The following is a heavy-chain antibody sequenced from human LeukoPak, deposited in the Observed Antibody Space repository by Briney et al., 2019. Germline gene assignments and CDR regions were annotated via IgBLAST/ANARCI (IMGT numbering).Heavy chain of an antibody. D-gene: IGHD1-26*01. CDR2: ISSSSSYI. V-gene: IGHV3-21*01. Sequence: GGSLRLSCAASGFTFSSYSMNWVRQAPGKGLEWVSSISSSSSYIYYADSVKGRYTISRDNAKNSLYLQMDSLRAEDTAVYYCARDPYSGGYGAYYYYYMDVWGKGTTVTISS. J-gene: IGHJ6*03. CDR3: ARDPYSGGYGAYYYYYMDV. CDR1: GFTFSSYS.